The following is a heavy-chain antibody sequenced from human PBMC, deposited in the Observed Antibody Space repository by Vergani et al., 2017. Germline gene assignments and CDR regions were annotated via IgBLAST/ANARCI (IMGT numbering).Heavy chain of an antibody. CDR1: GFFFSGYT. D-gene: IGHD7-27*01. V-gene: IGHV3-21*01. J-gene: IGHJ6*02. CDR2: ISRSSSNI. CDR3: ARDRKELRTHDQEYYYYGMDV. Sequence: LVESGGGLVKRGGSVRLPCAASGFFFSGYTLNWVRQAPGKGLEWVSSISRSSSNIYYADSVKGRFTISRDNAKNSLYLEMNSLRAEDTGLYYCARDRKELRTHDQEYYYYGMDVWGQGTAVTVSS.